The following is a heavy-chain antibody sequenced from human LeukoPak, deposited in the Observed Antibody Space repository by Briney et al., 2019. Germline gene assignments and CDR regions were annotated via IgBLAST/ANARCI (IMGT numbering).Heavy chain of an antibody. V-gene: IGHV3-30-3*01. J-gene: IGHJ4*02. CDR2: ISYDGSNK. CDR3: ARVGKGGGLRFLEWLLSLDY. Sequence: GGSLRLSCAASGFIFSTYDMHWARQAPGKGLERVAVISYDGSNKYYAESVKGRFTISRDNSKNTLYLQMNSLRAEDTAVYYCARVGKGGGLRFLEWLLSLDYWGQGTLVTVSS. D-gene: IGHD3-3*01. CDR1: GFIFSTYD.